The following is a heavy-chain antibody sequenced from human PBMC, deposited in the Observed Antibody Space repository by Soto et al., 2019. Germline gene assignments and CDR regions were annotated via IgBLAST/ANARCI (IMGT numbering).Heavy chain of an antibody. Sequence: QVQLQESGPGLVKPSQTLSLTCTVSGGSISSGDYYWSWIRQPPGKGLEWIGYKYYSGSTYYNPSLKSRVTISVDTSKNQFSLKLNSVTAADTAVYYCARVQGGGGGMVHNYWGQGTLVTVSS. J-gene: IGHJ4*02. CDR1: GGSISSGDYY. CDR2: KYYSGST. CDR3: ARVQGGGGGMVHNY. D-gene: IGHD1-1*01. V-gene: IGHV4-30-4*01.